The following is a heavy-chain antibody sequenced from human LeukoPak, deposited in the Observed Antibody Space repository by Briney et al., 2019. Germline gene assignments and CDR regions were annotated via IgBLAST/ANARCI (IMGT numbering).Heavy chain of an antibody. D-gene: IGHD6-13*01. CDR1: GFXFSSYW. J-gene: IGHJ5*02. CDR2: IYSDGSIT. V-gene: IGHV3-74*01. Sequence: GGSLRLSCAASGFXFSSYWMHWVRQAPGKGLMWVSRIYSDGSITNYADSVKGRFTISRDNSKNTLYLQMNSLRAEDTAVYYCARGDISLSSSWLEDWFDPWGQGTLVTVSS. CDR3: ARGDISLSSSWLEDWFDP.